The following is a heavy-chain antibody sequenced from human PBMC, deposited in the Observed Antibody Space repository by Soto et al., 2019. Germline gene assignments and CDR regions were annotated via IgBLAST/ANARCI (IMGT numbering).Heavy chain of an antibody. V-gene: IGHV3-30*18. J-gene: IGHJ6*02. Sequence: GGSLRLSCAASGFTFSSYGMHWVRQAPGKGLEWVAVISYDGSNKYYADSVKGRFTISRDNSKNTLYLQMNSLRAEDTAVYYCAKDLWNDAPNYYYYYGMDVWGQGTTVTVSS. CDR3: AKDLWNDAPNYYYYYGMDV. D-gene: IGHD1-1*01. CDR1: GFTFSSYG. CDR2: ISYDGSNK.